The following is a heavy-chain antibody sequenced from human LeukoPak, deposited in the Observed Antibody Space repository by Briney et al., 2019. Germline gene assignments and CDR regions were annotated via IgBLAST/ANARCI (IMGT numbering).Heavy chain of an antibody. CDR3: ARDPVVYSSSWYFYFDY. CDR2: IKQDGSEK. V-gene: IGHV3-7*01. Sequence: GGSLRLSCAASGFTFSSYWMSWVRQAPGKGLEWVANIKQDGSEKYYVDSVKGRFTISRDNAKNSLYLQMNSLRAEDTAVYYCARDPVVYSSSWYFYFDYWGQGTLVTVSS. J-gene: IGHJ4*02. D-gene: IGHD6-13*01. CDR1: GFTFSSYW.